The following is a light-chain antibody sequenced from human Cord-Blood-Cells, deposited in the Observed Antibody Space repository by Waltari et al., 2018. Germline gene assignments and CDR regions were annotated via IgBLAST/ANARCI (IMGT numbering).Light chain of an antibody. V-gene: IGKV1-6*01. CDR1: QGIRND. Sequence: AIQMTKSPSSLSASVGDRVTITCRASQGIRNDLVGYQQKPGKAPKLLIYAASSLQSGIPSRFSGSGSGTDFTLTISILQPEDFATYYCLQDYNYPRTFGQGTKVEIK. CDR2: AAS. J-gene: IGKJ1*01. CDR3: LQDYNYPRT.